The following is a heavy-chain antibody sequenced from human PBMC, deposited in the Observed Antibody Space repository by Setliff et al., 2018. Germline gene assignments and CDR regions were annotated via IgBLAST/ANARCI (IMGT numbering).Heavy chain of an antibody. CDR1: GFTFSSYA. D-gene: IGHD1-26*01. CDR2: ISYDGSNK. CDR3: LKKTIAGAGPPYDYFDY. J-gene: IGHJ4*02. Sequence: GGSLRLSCAASGFTFSSYAMHWVRQAPGKGLEWVAVISYDGSNKYYADSVKGRFTISRDNAKNSLYLQMSSLRAEDTAMYYCLKKTIAGAGPPYDYFDYWGQGTLVTVSS. V-gene: IGHV3-30*04.